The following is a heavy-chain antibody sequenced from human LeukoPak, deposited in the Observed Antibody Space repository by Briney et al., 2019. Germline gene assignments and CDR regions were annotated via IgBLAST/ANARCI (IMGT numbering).Heavy chain of an antibody. CDR2: IIPIFGTA. CDR3: ARGYYAANAFDI. Sequence: SVKVSCKASGGTFSSYAISWVRQAPGQGLEWMGGIIPIFGTANYAQKFQGRVTITADESTSTAYMEPSSLRSEDTAVYYCARGYYAANAFDIWGQGTMVTVSS. D-gene: IGHD2-2*01. CDR1: GGTFSSYA. J-gene: IGHJ3*02. V-gene: IGHV1-69*13.